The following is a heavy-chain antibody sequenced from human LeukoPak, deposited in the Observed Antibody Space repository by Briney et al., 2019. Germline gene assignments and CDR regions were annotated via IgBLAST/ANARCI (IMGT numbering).Heavy chain of an antibody. CDR1: GFTFSSYG. CDR3: AKPHYYDSGGSYIAGAFDI. V-gene: IGHV3-33*06. Sequence: PGGSLRLSCAVSGFTFSSYGMHWVRQAPAKGLEWVAVIWYDGSKKYYADSVKGRFTISRDNSKNTLYLQMNSLRAEDTAVYYCAKPHYYDSGGSYIAGAFDIWGQGTMVTVSS. CDR2: IWYDGSKK. D-gene: IGHD3-22*01. J-gene: IGHJ3*02.